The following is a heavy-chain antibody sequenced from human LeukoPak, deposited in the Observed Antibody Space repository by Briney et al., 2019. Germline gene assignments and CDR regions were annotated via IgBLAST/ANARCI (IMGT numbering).Heavy chain of an antibody. J-gene: IGHJ4*02. CDR2: INHSGST. CDR1: GGSFSGYN. Sequence: SETLSLTCAVYGGSFSGYNWSWIRQPPGKGLEWIGKINHSGSTNYNPSLKSRVTISVDTSKNQFSLKVSSATAADTAVYYCAREGSSGYSLGHWGLGTLVTVSS. V-gene: IGHV4-34*01. D-gene: IGHD3-16*01. CDR3: AREGSSGYSLGH.